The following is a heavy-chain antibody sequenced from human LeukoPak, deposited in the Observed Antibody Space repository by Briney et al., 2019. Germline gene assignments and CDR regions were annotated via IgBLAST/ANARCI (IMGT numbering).Heavy chain of an antibody. CDR2: ISSSSNTI. V-gene: IGHV3-48*01. J-gene: IGHJ4*02. CDR3: ARGLREVFDFWSGYPAYYFDY. Sequence: GGSLRLSCAASGFTFSIYSMNWVRQAPGKGLKWVSYISSSSNTIYYADSVKGRFSISRDNAKNSLYLQMNSLTTEDTAVYYCARGLREVFDFWSGYPAYYFDYWGQGILVTVSS. D-gene: IGHD3-3*01. CDR1: GFTFSIYS.